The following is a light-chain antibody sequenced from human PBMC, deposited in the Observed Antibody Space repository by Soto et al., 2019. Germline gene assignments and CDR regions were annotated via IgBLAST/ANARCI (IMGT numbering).Light chain of an antibody. Sequence: EIVLTQSPATLSLSPGDRATLSCRASQSVNSFLGWYQHKPGQAPRLLMYDASNRATGIPARFSSSGSGTDFTLTISSLESEDFAVYYCQQRSNWPLTFGGGTKVEIK. CDR1: QSVNSF. V-gene: IGKV3-11*01. CDR2: DAS. J-gene: IGKJ4*01. CDR3: QQRSNWPLT.